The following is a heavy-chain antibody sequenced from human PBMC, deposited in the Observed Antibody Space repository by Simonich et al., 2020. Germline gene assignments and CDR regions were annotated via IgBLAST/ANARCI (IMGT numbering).Heavy chain of an antibody. CDR3: ARNRLDY. CDR2: IKRDGSST. Sequence: EVQLVESGGGLVQPGGSLRLSCAASGFTFSSYWMHWVRQAPGKGGVGGCGIKRDGSSTSYADSVKGRFTISRDNAKNTLYLQMNSLRAEDTAVYYCARNRLDYWGQGTLVTVSS. V-gene: IGHV3-74*01. J-gene: IGHJ4*02. CDR1: GFTFSSYW.